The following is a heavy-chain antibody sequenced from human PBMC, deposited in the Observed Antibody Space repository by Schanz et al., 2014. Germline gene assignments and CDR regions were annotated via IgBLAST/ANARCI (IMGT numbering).Heavy chain of an antibody. D-gene: IGHD2-2*01. Sequence: EVQLLESGGGLVQPGGSLRLSCAASGFSFSIFAMTWVRQAPGQGLEWVSTISGSGGDTYPADSVKGRFTISRDNSNNTLYLQMKSLRAEDTAVYFCARDLSSLIQGDVWGKGTTVTVSS. J-gene: IGHJ6*04. CDR1: GFSFSIFA. CDR2: ISGSGGDT. CDR3: ARDLSSLIQGDV. V-gene: IGHV3-23*01.